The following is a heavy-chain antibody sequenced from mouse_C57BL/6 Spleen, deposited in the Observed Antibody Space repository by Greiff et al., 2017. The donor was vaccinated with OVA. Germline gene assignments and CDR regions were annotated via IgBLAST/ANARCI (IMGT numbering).Heavy chain of an antibody. CDR3: AKGPNWGDWYFDV. J-gene: IGHJ1*03. Sequence: QVQLQQSGPGLVQPSQSLSITCTVSGFSLTSYGVHWVRQPPGKGLEWLGVIWSGGSTDYNAAFISRLSISKDNSKSQVFFKMNSLQADDTAIYYCAKGPNWGDWYFDVWGTGTTVTVSS. CDR2: IWSGGST. V-gene: IGHV2-4*01. CDR1: GFSLTSYG. D-gene: IGHD4-1*01.